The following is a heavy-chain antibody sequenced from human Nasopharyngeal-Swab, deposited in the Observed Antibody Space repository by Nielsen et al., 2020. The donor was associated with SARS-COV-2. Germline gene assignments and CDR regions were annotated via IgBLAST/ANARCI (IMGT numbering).Heavy chain of an antibody. V-gene: IGHV3-7*03. CDR3: ARTRGGIAVAGRGYWYFDL. Sequence: GGSLRLSCAASGFTFSRYWLSFFLPSPFSFLSWVANIKQDGSEKYYVDSVKGRFTISRDNAKNSLYLQMNSLRAEDTAVYYCARTRGGIAVAGRGYWYFDLWGRGTLVTVSS. CDR1: GFTFSRYW. J-gene: IGHJ2*01. D-gene: IGHD6-19*01. CDR2: IKQDGSEK.